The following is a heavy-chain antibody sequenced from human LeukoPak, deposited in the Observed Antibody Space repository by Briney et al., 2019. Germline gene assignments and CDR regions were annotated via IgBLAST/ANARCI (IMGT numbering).Heavy chain of an antibody. CDR3: ARHKYCSSTSCPTVVSWFDP. J-gene: IGHJ5*02. Sequence: PSETLSLTCTVSGGSISSSSYFWGWIRQPPGKGLEWIGSIYYSGSTYYNPSLKSRVTISVDTSKSQFSLKPSSVTAADTALYYCARHKYCSSTSCPTVVSWFDPRGQGTLVTVSS. V-gene: IGHV4-39*01. CDR2: IYYSGST. D-gene: IGHD2-2*01. CDR1: GGSISSSSYF.